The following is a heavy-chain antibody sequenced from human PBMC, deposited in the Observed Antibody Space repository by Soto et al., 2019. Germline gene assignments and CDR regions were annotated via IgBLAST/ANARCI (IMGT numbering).Heavy chain of an antibody. CDR2: IYYSGST. CDR1: GGSISSGGYY. J-gene: IGHJ3*02. V-gene: IGHV4-31*03. D-gene: IGHD4-17*01. Sequence: SETLSLTCTVSGGSISSGGYYWSWIRQHPGKGLEWIGYIYYSGSTYYNPSLKSRVTISVDTSKNQFSLKLSSVTAADTAVYYCARWAPGHYGDSKYRDAFDIWGQGTMVTVSS. CDR3: ARWAPGHYGDSKYRDAFDI.